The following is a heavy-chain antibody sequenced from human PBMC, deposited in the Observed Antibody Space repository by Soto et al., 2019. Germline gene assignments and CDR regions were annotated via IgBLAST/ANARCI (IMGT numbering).Heavy chain of an antibody. CDR1: GYTLTELS. CDR2: FDPEDGET. Sequence: ASVKVSCKVSGYTLTELSMHWVRQAPGKGLEWMGGFDPEDGETIYAQKFQGRVTMTEDTSTDTAYMELSSLRSEDTAVYYCATVRYSSHEQLVRYYFDYWGQGTLVTVSS. CDR3: ATVRYSSHEQLVRYYFDY. V-gene: IGHV1-24*01. J-gene: IGHJ4*02. D-gene: IGHD6-6*01.